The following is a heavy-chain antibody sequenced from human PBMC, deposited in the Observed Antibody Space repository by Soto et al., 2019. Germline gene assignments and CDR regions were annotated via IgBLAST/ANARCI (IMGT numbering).Heavy chain of an antibody. J-gene: IGHJ4*02. Sequence: QVQLQESGPGLVKPSQTLSLTCTVSGGSISSGGYYWSWIRQHPGKGLEWIGYIYYIGSTYYNPSLKSRVTIAVDTSKNQFSLKLSSVTAADTAVYYCARGAVYYDSSGYFSYWGQGTLVTVSS. CDR1: GGSISSGGYY. CDR2: IYYIGST. D-gene: IGHD3-22*01. CDR3: ARGAVYYDSSGYFSY. V-gene: IGHV4-31*03.